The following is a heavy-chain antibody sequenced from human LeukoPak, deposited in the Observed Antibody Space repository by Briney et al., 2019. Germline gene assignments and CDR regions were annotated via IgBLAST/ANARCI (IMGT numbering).Heavy chain of an antibody. J-gene: IGHJ3*02. CDR2: ISAYNGNT. D-gene: IGHD2-21*02. Sequence: ASVKASCKASGYTFTSYGISWVRQAPGQGLEWMGWISAYNGNTNYAQKLQGRVTMTTDTSTSTAYMELRSLRSDDTAVYYCAREYCGGDCYDAFDIWGQGTMVTVSS. CDR3: AREYCGGDCYDAFDI. V-gene: IGHV1-18*01. CDR1: GYTFTSYG.